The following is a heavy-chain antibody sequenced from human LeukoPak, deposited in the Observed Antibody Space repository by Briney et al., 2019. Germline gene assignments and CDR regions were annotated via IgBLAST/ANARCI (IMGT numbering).Heavy chain of an antibody. J-gene: IGHJ5*02. CDR2: KNPNSGNA. D-gene: IGHD2-8*01. V-gene: IGHV1-8*01. CDR3: ARGQIPSRVYAISGWFDP. Sequence: ASVKVSCKASGYTFTSYDINWVRQATGQGLEWMGWKNPNSGNAGYAQKFQGRVTMTRNTSISTAYMELSSLRSEDTAVYYCARGQIPSRVYAISGWFDPWGQGTLVTVSS. CDR1: GYTFTSYD.